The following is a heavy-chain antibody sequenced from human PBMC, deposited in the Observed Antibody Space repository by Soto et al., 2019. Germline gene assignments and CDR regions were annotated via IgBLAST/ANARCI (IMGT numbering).Heavy chain of an antibody. D-gene: IGHD6-13*01. CDR1: GDSVSSNSAA. Sequence: SQTLSLTCAISGDSVSSNSAAWNWIRQSPSRGLEWLGRTYYRSKWYNDYAVSVKSRITINPDTSKNQFSLQLNSVTPEDTAVYYCSRVPYLPGYSSSSYSGAFGIWGQATIVSASS. J-gene: IGHJ3*02. V-gene: IGHV6-1*01. CDR2: TYYRSKWYN. CDR3: SRVPYLPGYSSSSYSGAFGI.